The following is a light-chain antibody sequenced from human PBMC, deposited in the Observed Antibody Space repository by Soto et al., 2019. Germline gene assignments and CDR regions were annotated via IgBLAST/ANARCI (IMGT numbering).Light chain of an antibody. Sequence: DIQMTQSPSSLSASVGDRVTITCRASQSISSYLNWYQQKPGKAPKLLIYAASRLQSGVPSRFSGSGSGTDFTLTISRLQPEDFATYYCQQSYRTPWTFGQGTKVEIK. J-gene: IGKJ1*01. CDR3: QQSYRTPWT. V-gene: IGKV1-39*01. CDR1: QSISSY. CDR2: AAS.